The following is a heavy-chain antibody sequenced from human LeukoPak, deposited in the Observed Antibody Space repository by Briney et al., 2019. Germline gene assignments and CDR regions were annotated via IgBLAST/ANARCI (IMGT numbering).Heavy chain of an antibody. CDR3: ARRRPSNRPEHAFDI. Sequence: PSETLSLTCTVSGGSISSYYWSWIRQPPGKGLEWIGYIYYSGSTNYNPSLKSRVTISVDTSKNQFSLKLGSVTAADTAVYYCARRRPSNRPEHAFDIWGQGTMVTVSS. D-gene: IGHD2-2*01. J-gene: IGHJ3*02. CDR2: IYYSGST. CDR1: GGSISSYY. V-gene: IGHV4-59*08.